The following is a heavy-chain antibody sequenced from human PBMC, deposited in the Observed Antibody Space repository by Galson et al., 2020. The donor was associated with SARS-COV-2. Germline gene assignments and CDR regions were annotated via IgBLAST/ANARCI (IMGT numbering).Heavy chain of an antibody. CDR1: GYSISSGYY. D-gene: IGHD6-19*01. J-gene: IGHJ6*03. CDR2: IYHSGST. Sequence: SETLSLTCTVSGYSISSGYYWGWIRQPPGKGLEWIGSIYHSGSTYYNPSLKSRVTISVDTSKNQFSLKLSSVTAADTAVYYCARGHESAVAGILPPYYYYYMDVWGKGTTVTVSS. CDR3: ARGHESAVAGILPPYYYYYMDV. V-gene: IGHV4-38-2*02.